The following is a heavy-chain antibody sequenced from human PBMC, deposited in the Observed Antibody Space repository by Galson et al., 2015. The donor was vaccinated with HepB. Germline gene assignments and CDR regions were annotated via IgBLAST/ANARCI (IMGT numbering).Heavy chain of an antibody. J-gene: IGHJ6*02. CDR3: AREQTYYDFWSGYGRNYHGMDV. D-gene: IGHD3-3*01. CDR1: GFTFSSYW. V-gene: IGHV3-74*01. Sequence: SLRLSCAASGFTFSSYWMHWVRQAPGKGLVWVSRINSDGSSTSYADSVKGRFTISRDNAKNTLYLQMNSLRAEDTAVYYCAREQTYYDFWSGYGRNYHGMDVWGQGTTVTVSS. CDR2: INSDGSST.